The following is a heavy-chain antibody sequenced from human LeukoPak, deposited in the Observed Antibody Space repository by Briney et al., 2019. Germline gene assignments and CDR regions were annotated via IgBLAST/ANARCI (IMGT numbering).Heavy chain of an antibody. CDR1: GDIFNNSL. CDR2: ILPLFGTT. J-gene: IGHJ4*02. CDR3: ATGSHVRVYDSNPYYGHY. V-gene: IGHV1-69*06. D-gene: IGHD3-22*01. Sequence: SVKVSCKVSGDIFNNSLITWVRQAPGQGLEWMGGILPLFGTTNYAQKFQGRVALTADKSTSTVYMELSSLRSEDTALYYCATGSHVRVYDSNPYYGHYWGQGTLVTVSS.